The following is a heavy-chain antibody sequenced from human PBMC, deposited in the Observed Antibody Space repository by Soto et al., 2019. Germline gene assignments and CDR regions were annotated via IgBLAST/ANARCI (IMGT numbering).Heavy chain of an antibody. CDR3: ASVWGSYRYPIDY. V-gene: IGHV3-30-3*01. D-gene: IGHD3-16*02. CDR2: ISYDGSNK. CDR1: GFTFSSYA. Sequence: LRLSCAASGFTFSSYAMHWVRQAPGKGLEWVAVISYDGSNKYYADSVKGRFTISRDNSKNTLYLQMNSLRAEDTAVYYCASVWGSYRYPIDYWGQGTLVTVSS. J-gene: IGHJ4*02.